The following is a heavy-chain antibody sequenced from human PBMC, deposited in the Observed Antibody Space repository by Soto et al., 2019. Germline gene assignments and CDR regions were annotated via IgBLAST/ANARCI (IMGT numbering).Heavy chain of an antibody. J-gene: IGHJ4*02. V-gene: IGHV3-7*03. CDR2: INQDGSER. Sequence: GESLKISCAGSGLTFKNDWLSWFRQAPGKGLEWVANINQDGSERYYVDSVRGRFTISRDNVENSLYLQLNSLRPEDTAVYYCAVYGYGVSAADYWGQGTMVTVSS. CDR1: GLTFKNDW. CDR3: AVYGYGVSAADY. D-gene: IGHD4-17*01.